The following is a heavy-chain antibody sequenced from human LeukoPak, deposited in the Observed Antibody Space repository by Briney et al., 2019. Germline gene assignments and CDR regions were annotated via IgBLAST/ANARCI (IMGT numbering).Heavy chain of an antibody. Sequence: GGSLRLSCAASGITFSNFAMSWVRQAPGEGLEWVPLIIGSSGDTFYADSVKGRFTISRDNSKNRLYLQMNSLRAEDTALYYCAKGAYDYIEMGYFDSWGQGTLVTVSS. CDR1: GITFSNFA. V-gene: IGHV3-23*01. D-gene: IGHD5-12*01. CDR3: AKGAYDYIEMGYFDS. CDR2: IIGSSGDT. J-gene: IGHJ4*02.